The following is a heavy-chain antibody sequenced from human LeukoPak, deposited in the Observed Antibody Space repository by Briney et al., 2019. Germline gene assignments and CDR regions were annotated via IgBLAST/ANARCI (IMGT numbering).Heavy chain of an antibody. CDR1: GDSFSNDW. CDR2: INQDESKK. V-gene: IGHV3-7*01. CDR3: ARDHAYRTDY. D-gene: IGHD2-2*01. Sequence: GGSLRHSCADSGDSFSNDWMCWVRQALGERLGWVANINQDESKKYYVDSVKGRFTISRDNAKNSLYLQMSSLRAEDTAVYYCARDHAYRTDYWGQGTLVTVSS. J-gene: IGHJ4*02.